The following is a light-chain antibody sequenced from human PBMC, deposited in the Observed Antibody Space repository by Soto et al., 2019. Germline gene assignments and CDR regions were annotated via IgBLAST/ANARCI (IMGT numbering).Light chain of an antibody. V-gene: IGLV1-51*02. CDR3: GTWDSSLSAGEV. CDR1: SSNIGNNY. CDR2: ENN. J-gene: IGLJ3*02. Sequence: QSVLTQPPSVSAAPGQTVTISCSGSSSNIGNNYVSWYQQFPGTAPKLLIYENNKRPSGIPDRFSGYKSGTSATLGITGLQTGDEADYYCGTWDSSLSAGEVFGGGTKLTVL.